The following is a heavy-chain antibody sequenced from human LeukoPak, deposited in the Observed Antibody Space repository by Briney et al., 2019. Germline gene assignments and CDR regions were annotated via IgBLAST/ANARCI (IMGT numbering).Heavy chain of an antibody. CDR3: ARDLTGVFYYMDV. J-gene: IGHJ6*03. CDR1: GYTFTGYY. D-gene: IGHD7-27*01. V-gene: IGHV1-2*02. Sequence: GASVKVSCKASGYTFTGYYMHWVRQAPGQGLEWMGWINPNSGGTNYAQKFRGRVTMTRDTSISTAHMERTRLRSDDTAVYYCARDLTGVFYYMDVWGKGTTVTVSS. CDR2: INPNSGGT.